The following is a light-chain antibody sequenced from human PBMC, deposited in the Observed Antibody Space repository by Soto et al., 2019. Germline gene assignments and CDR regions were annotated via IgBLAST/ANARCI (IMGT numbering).Light chain of an antibody. CDR2: GNN. J-gene: IGLJ2*01. CDR1: NSNIGRST. CDR3: QSYDSRLSAVV. Sequence: QSVLTQPPSASETPGQRVTISCSGSNSNIGRSTVHWYQHLPGTAPKLLIYGNNNRPSGVPDRFSGSKSATSASLAITGLQADDEADYYCQSYDSRLSAVVFGGGTKLTVL. V-gene: IGLV1-40*01.